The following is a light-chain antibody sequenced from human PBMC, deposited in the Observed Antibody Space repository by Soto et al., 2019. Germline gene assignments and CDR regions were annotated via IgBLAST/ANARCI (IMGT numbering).Light chain of an antibody. V-gene: IGKV4-1*01. CDR2: WAS. Sequence: DIVMTQSPDSLAVSLGERATINCKSSQSVLHSSNNQNFLAWYQHKPGQPPNLLIYWASTRESGVPDRLSGSGSGTDFTLTISSLQAEDVAIYYCQQYYSTPWTFGQGTKVEIK. CDR3: QQYYSTPWT. J-gene: IGKJ1*01. CDR1: QSVLHSSNNQNF.